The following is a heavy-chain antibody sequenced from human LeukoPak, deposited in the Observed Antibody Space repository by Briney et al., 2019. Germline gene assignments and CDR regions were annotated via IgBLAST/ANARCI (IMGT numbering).Heavy chain of an antibody. CDR2: IRYDGSNK. J-gene: IGHJ4*02. V-gene: IGHV3-30*02. Sequence: GGSLRLSCAASGFTSSSYGMHWVRQAPGKGLEWVAFIRYDGSNKYYADSVKGRCTISRDNSKNTLYLQMNSLRAEDTAVYYRAKLEGDYYDSSGYRNLFDYWGQGTLVTVSS. D-gene: IGHD3-22*01. CDR3: AKLEGDYYDSSGYRNLFDY. CDR1: GFTSSSYG.